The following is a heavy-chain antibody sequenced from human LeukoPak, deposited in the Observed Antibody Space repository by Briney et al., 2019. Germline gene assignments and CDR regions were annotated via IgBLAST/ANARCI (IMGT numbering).Heavy chain of an antibody. V-gene: IGHV4-34*01. J-gene: IGHJ4*02. CDR1: GGSFSGYY. D-gene: IGHD6-13*01. CDR2: INHSGST. Sequence: SETLSLTCAVYGGSFSGYYRSWIRQPPGKGLEWIGEINHSGSTNYNPSLKSRVTISVDTSKNQFSLKLSSVTAADTAVYYCARMFYSSSWYLDYWGQGTLVTVSS. CDR3: ARMFYSSSWYLDY.